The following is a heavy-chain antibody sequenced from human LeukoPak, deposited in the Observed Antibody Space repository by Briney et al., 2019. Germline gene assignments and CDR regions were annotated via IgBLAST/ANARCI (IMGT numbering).Heavy chain of an antibody. CDR1: GFTFSSYA. D-gene: IGHD3/OR15-3a*01. J-gene: IGHJ4*02. CDR2: IYSDGST. CDR3: MDMTAG. Sequence: GGSLRLSCAASGFTFSSYAMHWVCQAPGKGLEWVSLIYSDGSTHYADSVKGRFTISRDNSKNTVYLQMNSLRVEDTAVYFCMDMTAGWGQGTLVTVSS. V-gene: IGHV3-NL1*01.